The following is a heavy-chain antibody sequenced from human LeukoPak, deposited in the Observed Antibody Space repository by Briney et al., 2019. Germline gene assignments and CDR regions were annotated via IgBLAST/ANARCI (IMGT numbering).Heavy chain of an antibody. J-gene: IGHJ4*02. CDR2: ISYDGSNE. V-gene: IGHV3-30*18. D-gene: IGHD4-17*01. CDR3: AKPLYGDWYYFDY. Sequence: SGGSLRLSCAASGFTFSSYGMHWVRQAPGKGLEWVALISYDGSNEYYADSVKGRFTISRDKSKNTLYLQMNSLRAEDTAAYYCAKPLYGDWYYFDYWGQGTLVTVSS. CDR1: GFTFSSYG.